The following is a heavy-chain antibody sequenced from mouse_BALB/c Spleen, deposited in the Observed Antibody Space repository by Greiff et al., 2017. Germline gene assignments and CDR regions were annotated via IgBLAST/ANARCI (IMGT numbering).Heavy chain of an antibody. CDR1: GFNIKDTY. V-gene: IGHV14-3*02. CDR2: IDPANGNT. D-gene: IGHD2-1*01. Sequence: EVKLVESGAELVKPGASVKLSCTASGFNIKDTYMHWVKQRPEQGLEWIGRIDPANGNTKYDPKFQGKATITADTSSNTAYLQLRSLTSEDTAVYYCARGGYYGNYDYAMDDGGQGTSVTVSS. J-gene: IGHJ4*01. CDR3: ARGGYYGNYDYAMDD.